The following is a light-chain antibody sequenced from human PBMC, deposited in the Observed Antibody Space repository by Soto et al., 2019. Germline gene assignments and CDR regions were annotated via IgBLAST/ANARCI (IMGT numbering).Light chain of an antibody. V-gene: IGKV3-20*01. CDR2: GAS. CDR1: QSVSTNY. Sequence: EIVLTQSPGTLSLSPGERATLSCRASQSVSTNYLAWYQRKPGQAPRLLIYGASSRATGIPDRFSGSVSGTDFTLSITRLEQEDVAVYYCQQYGSSPPTFGQGTKVEIK. CDR3: QQYGSSPPT. J-gene: IGKJ1*01.